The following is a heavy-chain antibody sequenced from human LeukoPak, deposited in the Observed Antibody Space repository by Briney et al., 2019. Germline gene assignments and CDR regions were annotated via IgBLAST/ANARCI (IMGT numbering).Heavy chain of an antibody. CDR2: ISAYNGNT. D-gene: IGHD3-10*01. CDR1: GYTFTSYG. J-gene: IGHJ5*02. Sequence: ASVKVSCKASGYTFTSYGISWVRQAPGQGLEWMGWISAYNGNTNYAQKLQGRVTMTTDTSTSTAYMELRSLRSDDTAVYYCARGPHYYGSGLPWFDPWGQGTLVTVSS. V-gene: IGHV1-18*01. CDR3: ARGPHYYGSGLPWFDP.